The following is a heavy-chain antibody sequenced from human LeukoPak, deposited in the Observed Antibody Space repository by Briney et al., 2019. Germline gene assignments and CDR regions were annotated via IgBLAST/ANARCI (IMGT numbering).Heavy chain of an antibody. CDR2: ISSSGGTI. V-gene: IGHV3-48*03. J-gene: IGHJ1*01. CDR1: GFPFSSYE. CDR3: ARTMDSRGPRDFQH. D-gene: IGHD3-22*01. Sequence: PGGSLRLSCAASGFPFSSYEMNWVRQAPGKGLEWVSYISSSGGTIYYADSVKGRFTISRDNAKNLLYLHMNNLRAEDTAVYYCARTMDSRGPRDFQHWGQGTLVTVSS.